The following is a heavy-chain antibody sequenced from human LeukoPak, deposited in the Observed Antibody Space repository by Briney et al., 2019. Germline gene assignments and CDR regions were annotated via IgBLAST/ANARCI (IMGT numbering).Heavy chain of an antibody. CDR3: AKASGYGYNYPFGY. V-gene: IGHV3-74*01. Sequence: GGSLRLSCAASGFTFSNYWVHWVRQAPGEGLVWVSRVNIDGSDTAYADSVKGRFTISRDNAKNTLFLQMNSLRAEDTAVYYCAKASGYGYNYPFGYWGQGTLVTVSS. D-gene: IGHD5-18*01. CDR2: VNIDGSDT. J-gene: IGHJ4*02. CDR1: GFTFSNYW.